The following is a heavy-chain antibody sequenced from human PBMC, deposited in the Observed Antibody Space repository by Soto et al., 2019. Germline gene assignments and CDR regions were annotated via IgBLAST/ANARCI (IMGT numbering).Heavy chain of an antibody. J-gene: IGHJ4*02. Sequence: QVQLQESGPGLVKPSETLSLTCTVSGGSISSYYWSWIRQPPGKGLEWIGYIYYSGSTNYNPSLKSRVTISVDTSKNQFSLKLSCVTASDTAVYYCARRWGRTFDYWGQGTLVTVSS. CDR2: IYYSGST. CDR1: GGSISSYY. V-gene: IGHV4-59*08. CDR3: ARRWGRTFDY. D-gene: IGHD7-27*01.